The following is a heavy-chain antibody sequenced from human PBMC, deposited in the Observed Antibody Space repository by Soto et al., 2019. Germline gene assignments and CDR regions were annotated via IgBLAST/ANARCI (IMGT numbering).Heavy chain of an antibody. CDR2: IIPIFGTA. J-gene: IGHJ6*02. Sequence: QVQLVQSGAEVKKPGSSVKVSCKASGGTFSSYAISWVRQAPGQGLEWMGGIIPIFGTANYAQKFHGRVTITADESTSTAYMELSSLRSEDTAVYYCASHVDTAMVHYYYGMDVWGQGTTVTVSS. CDR3: ASHVDTAMVHYYYGMDV. CDR1: GGTFSSYA. V-gene: IGHV1-69*12. D-gene: IGHD5-18*01.